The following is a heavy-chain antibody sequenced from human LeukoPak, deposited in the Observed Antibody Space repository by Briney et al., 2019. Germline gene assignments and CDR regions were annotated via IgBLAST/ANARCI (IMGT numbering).Heavy chain of an antibody. CDR2: INSDGSST. CDR1: GFTFSSYW. Sequence: PGGSLRLSCAASGFTFSSYWMHWVRQAPGKGLVWVSRINSDGSSTSYADSVKGRFTISRDNAKNTLYLQMNSLRAEDTAVYYCARDRSVVVVAAYLDYWGQGTLVTVSS. J-gene: IGHJ4*02. D-gene: IGHD2-15*01. V-gene: IGHV3-74*01. CDR3: ARDRSVVVVAAYLDY.